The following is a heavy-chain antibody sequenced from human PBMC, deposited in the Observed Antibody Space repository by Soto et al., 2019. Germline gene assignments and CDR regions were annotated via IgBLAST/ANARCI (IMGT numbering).Heavy chain of an antibody. V-gene: IGHV4-59*01. J-gene: IGHJ6*02. Sequence: SETLSLTCTVSGGSISSYYWSWIRQPPGKGLEWIGYIHYSGITNYNPSLKSRVIISVETSNNQTSLKLSSGTAADTAVYYCTRAWTYKSVLYGMDVWGQGTTVTVSS. CDR2: IHYSGIT. CDR1: GGSISSYY. D-gene: IGHD1-20*01. CDR3: TRAWTYKSVLYGMDV.